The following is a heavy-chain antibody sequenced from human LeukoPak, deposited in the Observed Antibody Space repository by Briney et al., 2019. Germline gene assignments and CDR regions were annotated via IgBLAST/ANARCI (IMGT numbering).Heavy chain of an antibody. Sequence: GRSLRLSCAASGFTFSSYAMHWVRQAPGKGLEWVAVISYDGSNKYYADSVKGRFTISRDNSKNTLYLQMNSLRAEDTAVYYCATLPHLSPAGNENDYWGQGTLVTVSS. D-gene: IGHD1-1*01. CDR3: ATLPHLSPAGNENDY. J-gene: IGHJ4*02. CDR1: GFTFSSYA. CDR2: ISYDGSNK. V-gene: IGHV3-30-3*01.